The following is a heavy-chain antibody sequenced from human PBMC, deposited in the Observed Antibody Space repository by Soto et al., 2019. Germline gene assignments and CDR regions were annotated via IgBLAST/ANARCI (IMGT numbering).Heavy chain of an antibody. CDR2: IGSTGGYS. J-gene: IGHJ5*02. V-gene: IGHV3-21*01. Sequence: LRLSCEASGFSFDSFNMNWVRQVPGKGLEWFASIGSTGGYSYIADSVKGRFTISRDNAKKSVYLQMSRLTAEDAALYFCARERYSGYDGPRYRFFDPWGQGTQVTVSS. CDR1: GFSFDSFN. CDR3: ARERYSGYDGPRYRFFDP. D-gene: IGHD5-12*01.